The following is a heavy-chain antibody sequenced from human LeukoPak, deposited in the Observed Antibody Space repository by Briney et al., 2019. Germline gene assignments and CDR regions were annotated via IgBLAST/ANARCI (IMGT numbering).Heavy chain of an antibody. Sequence: SDTLSLTCAVSGCSISSGGYPWSWIRQPPGNGLEGIGYIYHSGSTYYNPSLKSRVTISVDRPKKQFSVKLSSVTAADTAVYYCATAYGGLWSSDDDAFDIWGQGTMVTVSS. CDR2: IYHSGST. CDR3: ATAYGGLWSSDDDAFDI. V-gene: IGHV4-30-2*01. CDR1: GCSISSGGYP. J-gene: IGHJ3*02. D-gene: IGHD5-18*01.